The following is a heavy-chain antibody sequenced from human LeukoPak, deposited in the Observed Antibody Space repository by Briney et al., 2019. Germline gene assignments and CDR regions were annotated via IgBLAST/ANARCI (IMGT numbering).Heavy chain of an antibody. V-gene: IGHV1-18*01. CDR2: ISAYNGNT. CDR3: ASKVRGYDSSAWFDP. Sequence: ASVKVSCKASGYTFTSYGISWVRQAPGQGLEWMGWISAYNGNTNYAQKFQGRVTMTRNTSISTAYMELSSLRSEDTAVYYCASKVRGYDSSAWFDPWGQGTLVTVSS. J-gene: IGHJ5*02. D-gene: IGHD3-22*01. CDR1: GYTFTSYG.